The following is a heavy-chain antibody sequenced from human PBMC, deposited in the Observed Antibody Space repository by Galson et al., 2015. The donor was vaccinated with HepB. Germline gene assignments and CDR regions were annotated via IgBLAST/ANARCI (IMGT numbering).Heavy chain of an antibody. CDR1: GFTFGSYG. CDR2: ISGSSSSI. D-gene: IGHD3-10*01. CDR3: ARDRGGSGTYLSNYYDMDV. Sequence: SLRLSCAASGFTFGSYGMHWVRQAPGKGLEWVSYISGSSSSISYADSVKGRFTISRDNAKNSLWLQMNSLRAEDTAVYYCARDRGGSGTYLSNYYDMDVWGQGTTVTVSS. J-gene: IGHJ6*02. V-gene: IGHV3-48*04.